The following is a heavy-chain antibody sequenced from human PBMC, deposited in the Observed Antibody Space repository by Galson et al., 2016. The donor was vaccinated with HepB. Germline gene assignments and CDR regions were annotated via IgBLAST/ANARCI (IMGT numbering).Heavy chain of an antibody. V-gene: IGHV1-18*01. CDR1: GYSFSNYA. Sequence: YGAEVTKPGASVKVSCKASGYSFSNYAITWVRQAPGQGLEWRGWISTYNGNTDYDQKLHGRLTLTTDASTTTAYLELRSLRFDDTAVYYCARGSTATTPLAYWGQGTLVTVSS. CDR2: ISTYNGNT. CDR3: ARGSTATTPLAY. J-gene: IGHJ4*02. D-gene: IGHD4-11*01.